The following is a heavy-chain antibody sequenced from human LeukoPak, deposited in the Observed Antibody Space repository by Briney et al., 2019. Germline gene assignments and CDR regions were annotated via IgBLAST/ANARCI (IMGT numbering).Heavy chain of an antibody. Sequence: GGSLRLSCAASGFTFSSYGMHWVRQAPGKGLEWVAVISYDGSNKYYADSVKGRFTISRDNSKNTLYLQMNSLRAEGTAVYYCAKDSLLRYFDWFPYFQHWGQGTLVTVSS. V-gene: IGHV3-30*18. J-gene: IGHJ1*01. CDR1: GFTFSSYG. CDR2: ISYDGSNK. D-gene: IGHD3-9*01. CDR3: AKDSLLRYFDWFPYFQH.